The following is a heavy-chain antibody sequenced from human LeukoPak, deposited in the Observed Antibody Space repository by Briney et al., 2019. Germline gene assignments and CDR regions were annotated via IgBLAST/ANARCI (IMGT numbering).Heavy chain of an antibody. CDR2: TYHSGST. J-gene: IGHJ3*02. Sequence: SETLSLTCAVYGGSFSGYYWSWIRQSPGKGLEWIGETYHSGSTNYNSSLKSRVTISVDTSKNQFSLKLSSVTAADTAVYYCARGRRVTMIVVVIKTWNAFDIWGQGTMVTVSS. CDR3: ARGRRVTMIVVVIKTWNAFDI. CDR1: GGSFSGYY. V-gene: IGHV4-34*01. D-gene: IGHD3-22*01.